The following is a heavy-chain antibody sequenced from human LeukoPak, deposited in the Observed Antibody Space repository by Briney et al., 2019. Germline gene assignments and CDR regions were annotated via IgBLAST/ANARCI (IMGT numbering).Heavy chain of an antibody. CDR2: IKQDGSEK. V-gene: IGHV3-7*01. CDR1: GFTFSSYW. J-gene: IGHJ4*02. CDR3: ARTYSSSSVYFDY. Sequence: GGSLRLSFAASGFTFSSYWMSWVRQAPGKGLEWVANIKQDGSEKYYVDSVKGRFTISRDNAKNSLYLQMNSLRAEDTAVYYCARTYSSSSVYFDYWGQGTLVTVSS. D-gene: IGHD6-6*01.